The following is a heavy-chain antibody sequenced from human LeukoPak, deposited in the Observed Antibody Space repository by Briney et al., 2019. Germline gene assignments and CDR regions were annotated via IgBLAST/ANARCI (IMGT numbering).Heavy chain of an antibody. Sequence: ASVKVSCKASGYTFTSYGISWLRQAPGQGLEWMGWISAYNGNTNYAQKLQGRVTMTTDTSTSTAYMELRSLRSDDTAVYYCARALYYYDSSGYPGVDYWGQGTLVTVSS. J-gene: IGHJ4*02. D-gene: IGHD3-22*01. CDR3: ARALYYYDSSGYPGVDY. CDR2: ISAYNGNT. CDR1: GYTFTSYG. V-gene: IGHV1-18*01.